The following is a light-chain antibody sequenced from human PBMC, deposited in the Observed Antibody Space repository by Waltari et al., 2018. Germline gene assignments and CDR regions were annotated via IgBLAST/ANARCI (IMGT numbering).Light chain of an antibody. CDR3: QVWDTSSNLHVV. CDR2: DDS. CDR1: NIGSKS. V-gene: IGLV3-21*03. J-gene: IGLJ2*01. Sequence: SYVLTQPPSVSVAPGKTARIPCGGNNIGSKSVHWYQQKPGQAPGLVVYDDSDRPSGIPERFSGSNSGNTATLTISRVEAGDEADYYCQVWDTSSNLHVVFGGGAKLTVL.